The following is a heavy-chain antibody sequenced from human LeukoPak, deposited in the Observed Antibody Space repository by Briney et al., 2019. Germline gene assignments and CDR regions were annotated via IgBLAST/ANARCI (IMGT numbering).Heavy chain of an antibody. D-gene: IGHD4-17*01. J-gene: IGHJ4*02. CDR3: ARTGSTVTMLYPFDH. V-gene: IGHV4-59*01. CDR1: GGSIRSYY. Sequence: SETLSLTCTVSGGSIRSYYWSWIRQPPGKGLEWIGYIYYSGSTNYNPSLKSRVSISVDTSKNQFSLKLSSVTAADTAVYYCARTGSTVTMLYPFDHWGQGTLDTVSS. CDR2: IYYSGST.